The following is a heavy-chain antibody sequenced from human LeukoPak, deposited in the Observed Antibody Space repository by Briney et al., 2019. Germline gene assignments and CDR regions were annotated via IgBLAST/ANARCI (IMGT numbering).Heavy chain of an antibody. D-gene: IGHD2-2*01. Sequence: GASVKVSCKASGGTFSSYAISWVRQAPGQGLEWMGRIIPILGIANYAQKFQGRVTVTADKSTSTAYMELSSLRSEDTAVYYCARDPAYCSGTSCSLGYWGQGTLVTVSS. CDR1: GGTFSSYA. CDR3: ARDPAYCSGTSCSLGY. J-gene: IGHJ4*02. CDR2: IIPILGIA. V-gene: IGHV1-69*04.